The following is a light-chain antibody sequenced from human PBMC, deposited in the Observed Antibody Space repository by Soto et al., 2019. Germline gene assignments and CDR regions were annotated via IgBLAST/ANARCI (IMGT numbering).Light chain of an antibody. J-gene: IGLJ2*01. CDR1: SSDVGGSDL. V-gene: IGLV2-23*01. Sequence: QSALARPASVSASLGQSITISCTGTSSDVGGSDLVSWYQHYPGKAPKLIIYEGTKRPSGVSNRFSGSKSGNTASLTISGFQAEDEADYSCSSYAGGRVIFGGGTKLTVL. CDR2: EGT. CDR3: SSYAGGRVI.